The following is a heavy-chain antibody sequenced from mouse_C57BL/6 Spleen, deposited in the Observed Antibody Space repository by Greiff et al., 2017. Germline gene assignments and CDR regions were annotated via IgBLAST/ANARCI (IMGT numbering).Heavy chain of an antibody. CDR2: IFPGSGST. Sequence: QVQLQQSGPELVKPGASVKISCKASGYTFTDYYINWVKQRPGQGLEWIGWIFPGSGSTYYNEKFKGKATLTVDKSSSTAYMLLSSLTSEDSAVYFCARERGIYYYGSSYVDYAMDYWGQGTSVTVSS. CDR3: ARERGIYYYGSSYVDYAMDY. V-gene: IGHV1-75*01. D-gene: IGHD1-1*01. J-gene: IGHJ4*01. CDR1: GYTFTDYY.